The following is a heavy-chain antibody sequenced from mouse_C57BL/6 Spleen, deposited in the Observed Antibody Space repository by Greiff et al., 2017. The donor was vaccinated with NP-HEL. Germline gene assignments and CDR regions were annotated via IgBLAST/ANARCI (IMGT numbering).Heavy chain of an antibody. D-gene: IGHD4-1*01. V-gene: IGHV5-17*01. CDR2: ISSGSSTI. Sequence: DVMLVESGGGLVKPGGSLKLSCAASGFTFSDYGMHWVRQAPEKGLEWVAYISSGSSTIYYADTVKGRFTISRDNAKNTLFLQMTSLRSEDTAMYYCASSPSLTGAWFAYWGQGTLVTVSA. J-gene: IGHJ3*01. CDR3: ASSPSLTGAWFAY. CDR1: GFTFSDYG.